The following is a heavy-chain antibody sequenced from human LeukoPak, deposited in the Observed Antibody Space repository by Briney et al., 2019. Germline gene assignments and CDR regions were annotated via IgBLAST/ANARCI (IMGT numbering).Heavy chain of an antibody. CDR3: ARDSSGWYVGFDY. J-gene: IGHJ4*02. CDR2: IIPIFGTA. CDR1: GGTFSSYA. V-gene: IGHV1-69*06. Sequence: SVKVSCKASGGTFSSYAISWVRQAPGQGLEWMGGIIPIFGTANYVQKFQGRVTITADKSTSTAYMELSSLRSEDRAVDYCARDSSGWYVGFDYWGQGTLVTVSS. D-gene: IGHD6-19*01.